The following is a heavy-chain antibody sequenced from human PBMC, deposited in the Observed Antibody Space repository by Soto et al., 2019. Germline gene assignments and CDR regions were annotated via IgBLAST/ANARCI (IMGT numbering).Heavy chain of an antibody. D-gene: IGHD1-26*01. V-gene: IGHV4-30-4*01. CDR1: GGSISGGDYY. CDR2: IHYSGST. CDR3: ARSRYSGSYFFDY. Sequence: PSETLSLTCTVSGGSISGGDYYWSWIRQPPGKGLEWIAYIHYSGSTYYNPSLKSRVTISVDTSKNQFSLKLSSVTAADTAVYYCARSRYSGSYFFDYWGQGILVTVSS. J-gene: IGHJ4*02.